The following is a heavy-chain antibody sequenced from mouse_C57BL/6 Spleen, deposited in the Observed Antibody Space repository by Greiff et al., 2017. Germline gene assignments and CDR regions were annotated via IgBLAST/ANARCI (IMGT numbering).Heavy chain of an antibody. Sequence: EVQLQQSGPELVKPGASVKISCKASGYTFTDYYMNWVKQSHGKSLEWIGDINPNNGGTSYNQKFKGKATLTVDKSSSTAYMELRSLTSEDSAVYYCEIYYGYDEGAWFAYWGQGTLVTVSA. CDR2: INPNNGGT. CDR1: GYTFTDYY. V-gene: IGHV1-26*01. CDR3: EIYYGYDEGAWFAY. J-gene: IGHJ3*01. D-gene: IGHD2-2*01.